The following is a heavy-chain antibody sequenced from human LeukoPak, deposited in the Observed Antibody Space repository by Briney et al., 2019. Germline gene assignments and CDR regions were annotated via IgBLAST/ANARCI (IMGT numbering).Heavy chain of an antibody. Sequence: GASVKVSCKASGGTFSSYAISWVRQAPGQGLEWMGGIIPIFGTANYAQKFQGGVTITTDESTSTAYMELSSLRSEDTAVYYCVRALVVPAAIRGDYYYYYMDVWGKGTTVTVSS. CDR2: IIPIFGTA. V-gene: IGHV1-69*05. J-gene: IGHJ6*03. CDR3: VRALVVPAAIRGDYYYYYMDV. D-gene: IGHD2-2*02. CDR1: GGTFSSYA.